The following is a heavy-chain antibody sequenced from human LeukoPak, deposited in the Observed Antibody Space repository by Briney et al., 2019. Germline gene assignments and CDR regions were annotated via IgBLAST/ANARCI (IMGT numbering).Heavy chain of an antibody. D-gene: IGHD3-9*01. V-gene: IGHV3-23*01. CDR3: ARDRPGGPRDFDWLYPFDY. Sequence: GGSLRLSCAASGFTFSSYAMSWVRQAPGKGLEWVSAISGSGRSTYYADSVKGRFTVSRDNSKNTLYLQMNSLRAEDTAVYYCARDRPGGPRDFDWLYPFDYWGQGTLVTVSS. CDR1: GFTFSSYA. CDR2: ISGSGRST. J-gene: IGHJ4*02.